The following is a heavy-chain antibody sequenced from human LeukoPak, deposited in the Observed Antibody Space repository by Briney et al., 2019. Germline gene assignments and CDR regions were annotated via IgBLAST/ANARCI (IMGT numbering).Heavy chain of an antibody. CDR3: ARGSDYYDRRAFDM. V-gene: IGHV1-24*01. CDR1: GYTLTELS. J-gene: IGHJ3*02. D-gene: IGHD3-22*01. Sequence: ASVKVSCKVSGYTLTELSMHWVRQAPGKGLEWMGGFDPEDGETIYAQKFQGRVTMTEDTSTDTAYMELSSLRSEDTAVYYCARGSDYYDRRAFDMWGQGTTVTVSS. CDR2: FDPEDGET.